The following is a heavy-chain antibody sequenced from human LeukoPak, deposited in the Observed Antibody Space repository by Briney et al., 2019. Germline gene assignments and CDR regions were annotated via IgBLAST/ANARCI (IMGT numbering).Heavy chain of an antibody. Sequence: SETLSLTCAVSGYSLSSGYYWGWIRQPPGKGLEWIGSIYHSGSTYYNPSLKSRVTISVDTSQNQFSLKLSSVTAADTAVYYCASYDFWSGYYGRENNWFDPWGQGTLVTVSS. V-gene: IGHV4-38-2*01. CDR1: GYSLSSGYY. CDR3: ASYDFWSGYYGRENNWFDP. D-gene: IGHD3-3*01. CDR2: IYHSGST. J-gene: IGHJ5*02.